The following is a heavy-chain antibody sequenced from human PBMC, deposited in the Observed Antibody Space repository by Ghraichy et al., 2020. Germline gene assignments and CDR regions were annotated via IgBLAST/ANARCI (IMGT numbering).Heavy chain of an antibody. CDR3: ANRLEYGGNSAFDY. CDR1: GFSLTSRGEG. J-gene: IGHJ4*02. Sequence: SGPTLVKPTQTLTLTCTFSGFSLTSRGEGVAWIRQPPGKALEWLALIYWNDVRRYSPSLRGRLTLSKDTSRNQVVLTVTNMDPVDTGTYYCANRLEYGGNSAFDYWGQGSLVTVSS. V-gene: IGHV2-5*01. CDR2: IYWNDVR. D-gene: IGHD2/OR15-2a*01.